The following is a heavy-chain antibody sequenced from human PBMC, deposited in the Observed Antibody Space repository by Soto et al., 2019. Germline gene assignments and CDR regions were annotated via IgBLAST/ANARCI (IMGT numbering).Heavy chain of an antibody. CDR3: ARIRGYCSSTSCYSRWWFDP. V-gene: IGHV4-59*01. CDR2: IYYSGST. Sequence: SETLSLTCTVSGGSISSYYWSWIRQPPGKGLEWIGYIYYSGSTNYNPSLKSRVTISVDTSKNQFSLKLSSVTAADTAVYYCARIRGYCSSTSCYSRWWFDPWGQGTLVTVS. J-gene: IGHJ5*02. CDR1: GGSISSYY. D-gene: IGHD2-2*03.